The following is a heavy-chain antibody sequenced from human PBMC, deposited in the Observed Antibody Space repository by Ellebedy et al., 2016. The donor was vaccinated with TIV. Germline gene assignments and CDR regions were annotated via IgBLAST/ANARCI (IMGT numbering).Heavy chain of an antibody. Sequence: GESLKISCAASGFTFRNYGMHWVRPAPGKGLERVAVVSYDGKNKYYADSVKGRFTISRDDSKNTLDLQVNSLRSEDTAVYYCAREMLGGGYSFVTDCWGQGTLVTVSS. CDR3: AREMLGGGYSFVTDC. D-gene: IGHD5-18*01. CDR1: GFTFRNYG. J-gene: IGHJ4*02. CDR2: VSYDGKNK. V-gene: IGHV3-30*03.